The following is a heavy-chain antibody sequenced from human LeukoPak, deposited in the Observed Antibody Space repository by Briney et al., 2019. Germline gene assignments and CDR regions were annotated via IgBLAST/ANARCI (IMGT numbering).Heavy chain of an antibody. D-gene: IGHD6-19*01. CDR1: GFSFTNYW. Sequence: GGSLRLSCAVSGFSFTNYWMHWVRQDPGKGLVWVSYISSDGSVTKYADSVKGRFTISRDNAVNTLYLQMNSLRVEDTAVYYCARGRPLLYSSGWSSDYWGQGALVTVS. CDR2: ISSDGSVT. CDR3: ARGRPLLYSSGWSSDY. V-gene: IGHV3-74*03. J-gene: IGHJ4*02.